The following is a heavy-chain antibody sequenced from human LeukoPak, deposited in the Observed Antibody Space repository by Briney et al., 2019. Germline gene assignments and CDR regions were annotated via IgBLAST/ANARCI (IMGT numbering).Heavy chain of an antibody. D-gene: IGHD1-26*01. V-gene: IGHV3-48*01. CDR1: GFTFSSYS. J-gene: IGHJ4*01. CDR2: ISSSSSTI. CDR3: AKDLTPYVGASAD. Sequence: GGSLRLSCAATGFTFSSYSMNWVRQAPGKGLEWVSYISSSSSTIYYADSVKGRFTISRDNAKNSLYLQMNSPRAEDTAVYYCAKDLTPYVGASADWGQGTLVTVSS.